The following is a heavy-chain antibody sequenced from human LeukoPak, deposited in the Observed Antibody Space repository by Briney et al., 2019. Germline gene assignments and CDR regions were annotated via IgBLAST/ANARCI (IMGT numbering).Heavy chain of an antibody. Sequence: GRSLRLSCAASGFTFSSYAMHWVRQAPGKGLEWVAVISYDGSNKYYADSVKGRFTISRDNSKNTLYLQMNSLRAEDTAVYYCARDALYCSGGSCYNYYYGMDVWGQGTTVTVSS. CDR2: ISYDGSNK. J-gene: IGHJ6*02. V-gene: IGHV3-30-3*01. CDR1: GFTFSSYA. D-gene: IGHD2-15*01. CDR3: ARDALYCSGGSCYNYYYGMDV.